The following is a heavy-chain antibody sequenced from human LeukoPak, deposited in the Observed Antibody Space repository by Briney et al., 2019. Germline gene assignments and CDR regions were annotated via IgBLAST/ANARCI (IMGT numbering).Heavy chain of an antibody. CDR2: IYYSGST. D-gene: IGHD5-18*01. CDR1: GGSISTYY. V-gene: IGHV4-59*01. J-gene: IGHJ4*02. Sequence: SETLSLTCTVSGGSISTYYWSWIRQPPGKGLEWIGYIYYSGSTNYNPSLKSRVTISVDTSKNQFSLKLSSVTAADTAVYYCARSGYSYGYPLLFDYWGQGTLVTVSS. CDR3: ARSGYSYGYPLLFDY.